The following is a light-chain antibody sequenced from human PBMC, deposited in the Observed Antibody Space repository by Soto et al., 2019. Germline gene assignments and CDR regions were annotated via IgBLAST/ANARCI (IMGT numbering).Light chain of an antibody. CDR3: QQYYSSPTWT. V-gene: IGKV4-1*01. J-gene: IGKJ1*01. CDR1: QNILYSSNNKNY. CDR2: WAS. Sequence: DIVMTQSPEYLAVSLGERATINCKSSQNILYSSNNKNYLAWYQQKPGQPPKLLIYWASARESGVPDRFSGSGSGTDFTLTISSLQAEDVAVYYCQQYYSSPTWTFGQGTKVEIK.